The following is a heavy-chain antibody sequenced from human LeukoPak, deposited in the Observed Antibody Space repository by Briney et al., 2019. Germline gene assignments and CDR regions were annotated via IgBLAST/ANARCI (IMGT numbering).Heavy chain of an antibody. Sequence: SETLSLTCTVSGGSISSSSYYWGWIRQPPGKGLEWIGSIYYSGSTYYNPSLKSRVTISVDTSKNQFSLKLSSVTAADTAVYYCASVRAARPWYYYYYMDVWGKGTTVTVSS. CDR3: ASVRAARPWYYYYYMDV. V-gene: IGHV4-39*01. CDR2: IYYSGST. D-gene: IGHD6-6*01. J-gene: IGHJ6*03. CDR1: GGSISSSSYY.